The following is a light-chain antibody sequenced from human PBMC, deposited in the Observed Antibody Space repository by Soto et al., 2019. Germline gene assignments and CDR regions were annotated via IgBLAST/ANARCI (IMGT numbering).Light chain of an antibody. J-gene: IGLJ1*01. CDR3: AAWDDSLNGYV. Sequence: VLTQPPSASGTPGQRVTISCSGSSSNIGSNTVNWYQQLPGTAPKLLINSNNQRPSGVPDRFSGSKSGTSASLAISGLQSEDEADYYCAAWDDSLNGYVFGTGTKVTVL. V-gene: IGLV1-44*01. CDR2: SNN. CDR1: SSNIGSNT.